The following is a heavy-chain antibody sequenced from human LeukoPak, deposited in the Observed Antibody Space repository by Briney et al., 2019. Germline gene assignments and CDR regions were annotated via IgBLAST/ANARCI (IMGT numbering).Heavy chain of an antibody. CDR1: GYSFSSYW. V-gene: IGHV5-51*01. Sequence: GESLKISCKGSGYSFSSYWIGWVRQMPGKGLEWMGVIYPGDSDNRYSPSLEGQVTISADKSTSTAYLQWSSLKASDTAMYYCARRKGTSGWYFDYWGQGTLVTVSS. J-gene: IGHJ4*02. CDR3: ARRKGTSGWYFDY. CDR2: IYPGDSDN. D-gene: IGHD6-19*01.